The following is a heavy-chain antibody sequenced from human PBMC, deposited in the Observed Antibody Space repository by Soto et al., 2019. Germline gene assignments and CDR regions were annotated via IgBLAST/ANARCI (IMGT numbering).Heavy chain of an antibody. CDR1: SGSITGYY. CDR2: IYSAGNT. D-gene: IGHD6-13*01. V-gene: IGHV4-59*01. J-gene: IGHJ6*02. CDR3: ARHDPVPKLQHGMGV. Sequence: SETLSLTCTVSSGSITGYYWSWMRQPPGGGLEWIGYIYSAGNTLYTPSLQSRVTISVDTSKNQFSLNLRSVTAADTAVYYCARHDPVPKLQHGMGVWGQGATVTVSS.